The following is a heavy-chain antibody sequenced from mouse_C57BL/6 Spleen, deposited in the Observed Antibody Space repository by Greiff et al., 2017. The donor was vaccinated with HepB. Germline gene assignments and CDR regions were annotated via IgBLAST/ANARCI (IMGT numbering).Heavy chain of an antibody. V-gene: IGHV1-76*01. J-gene: IGHJ2*01. Sequence: QVHVKQSGAELVRPGASVKLSCKASGYTFTDYYINWVKQRPGQGLEWIARIYPGSGNTYYNEKFKGTATLTAEKSSSTAYMKLSSLTSEDSAVYFCARGGLRRLDYWGQGTTLTVSS. D-gene: IGHD2-4*01. CDR1: GYTFTDYY. CDR2: IYPGSGNT. CDR3: ARGGLRRLDY.